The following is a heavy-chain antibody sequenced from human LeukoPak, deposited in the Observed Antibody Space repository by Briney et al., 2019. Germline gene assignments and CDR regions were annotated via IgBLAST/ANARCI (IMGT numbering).Heavy chain of an antibody. J-gene: IGHJ4*02. Sequence: SETLSLTCTVSGGSISSSSYYWGWIRQPPGKGLEWIGSIYYSGSTYYNPSLKSRVTISVDTSKNQFSLKLSSVTAADTAVYYCARRLKTAIDYWGQGTLVTVS. CDR3: ARRLKTAIDY. D-gene: IGHD1-1*01. CDR2: IYYSGST. CDR1: GGSISSSSYY. V-gene: IGHV4-39*01.